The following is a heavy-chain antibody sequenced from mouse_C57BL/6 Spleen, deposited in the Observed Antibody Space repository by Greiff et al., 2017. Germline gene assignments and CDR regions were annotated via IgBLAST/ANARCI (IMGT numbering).Heavy chain of an antibody. CDR2: IYPRDGST. J-gene: IGHJ4*01. CDR3: ATIYYDYDGYAMDY. CDR1: GYTFTDHT. D-gene: IGHD2-4*01. V-gene: IGHV1-78*01. Sequence: QVQLQQSDAELVKPGATVKISCKVSGYTFTDHTIHWMKQRPEQGLEWIGYIYPRDGSTKYNEKFKGKATLTADKSSSTAYMQLNSLTSEDSAVYFCATIYYDYDGYAMDYWGQGTSVTVSS.